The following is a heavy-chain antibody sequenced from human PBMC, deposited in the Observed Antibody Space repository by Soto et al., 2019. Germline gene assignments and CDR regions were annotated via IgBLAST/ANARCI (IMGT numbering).Heavy chain of an antibody. CDR1: GFSLTTSGVG. CDR2: IYWDDDK. D-gene: IGHD3-3*01. J-gene: IGHJ4*02. Sequence: QITLNESGPTVVKPTETLTLTCTFSGFSLTTSGVGVGWVRQSPGKAPEWVAFIYWDDDKRYSTSLKSRLTITQNTSKNQVVLTMANVDPADTATYYCAHRVLRAVFGLVTTTAIYFDFWGQGTPVVVSS. V-gene: IGHV2-5*02. CDR3: AHRVLRAVFGLVTTTAIYFDF.